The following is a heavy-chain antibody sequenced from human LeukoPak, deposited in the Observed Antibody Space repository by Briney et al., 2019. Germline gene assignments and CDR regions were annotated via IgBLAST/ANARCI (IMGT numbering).Heavy chain of an antibody. CDR2: ISDGGSNT. J-gene: IGHJ4*02. Sequence: GGSLRLFCAASGFTFSDYAMSWVRQAPGKGLEWVSVISDGGSNTFYADSVKGRFTISRDNSKNMLYLQMNSLRVEDTAVYYCAKDRSPSYSSGWYWGQGALVTVSS. D-gene: IGHD6-19*01. CDR3: AKDRSPSYSSGWY. CDR1: GFTFSDYA. V-gene: IGHV3-23*01.